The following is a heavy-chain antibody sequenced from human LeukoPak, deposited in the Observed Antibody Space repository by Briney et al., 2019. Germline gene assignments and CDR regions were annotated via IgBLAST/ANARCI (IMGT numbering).Heavy chain of an antibody. J-gene: IGHJ4*02. D-gene: IGHD3-10*01. CDR3: AHSPYHGEFRPFDY. V-gene: IGHV2-5*01. Sequence: ESGPTLVNPTQTLTLTCTFSGFSLSTSGVGVGWIRQPPGKALEWLALLYWNDDKRYRTSMKSRRTITKDTSKNQVALTMTNMDPVDTATYYCAHSPYHGEFRPFDYWGQGTLVTVSS. CDR1: GFSLSTSGVG. CDR2: LYWNDDK.